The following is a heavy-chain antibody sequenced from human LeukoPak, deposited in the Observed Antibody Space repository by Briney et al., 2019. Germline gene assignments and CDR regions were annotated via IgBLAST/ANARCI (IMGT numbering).Heavy chain of an antibody. CDR1: GFTFSGYS. Sequence: GALRLSCAASGFTFSGYSMSWVRQAPGKGLDWVSSINSNNNYIYYADSVKGRFTISRDNAKNSLYLEMNSLRAEDTAVYYCARALATVDAFDIWGQGTMVTVSS. CDR2: INSNNNYI. V-gene: IGHV3-21*01. J-gene: IGHJ3*02. CDR3: ARALATVDAFDI. D-gene: IGHD4-17*01.